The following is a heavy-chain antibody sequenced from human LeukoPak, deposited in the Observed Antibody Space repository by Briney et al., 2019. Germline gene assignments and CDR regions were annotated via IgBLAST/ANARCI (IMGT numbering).Heavy chain of an antibody. D-gene: IGHD3-10*01. CDR1: GFTFRNYV. CDR3: TKRIDGAGSYYIDF. V-gene: IGHV3-23*01. Sequence: GGSRRLSCAASGFTFRNYVMNWVRQAPGKGLEWVSAIGGTDGTTFYAAFVKGRFTISRDNSRNTLYLQMNSLRAEDTAVYYCTKRIDGAGSYYIDFWGQGTVVTVSS. J-gene: IGHJ4*02. CDR2: IGGTDGTT.